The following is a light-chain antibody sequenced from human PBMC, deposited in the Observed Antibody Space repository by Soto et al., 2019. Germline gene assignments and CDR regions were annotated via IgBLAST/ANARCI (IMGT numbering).Light chain of an antibody. J-gene: IGLJ1*01. CDR3: ISYTGSSTSYV. Sequence: QSVLTQPASVSGSPGQSITISCSGTRSDIGSYNYVAWYQQFPGKTPKILIYVVSNRPSGVSSRFSGSKSGNTASLTISGLQAEDEADYYCISYTGSSTSYVFGSGTKVTVL. CDR2: VVS. V-gene: IGLV2-14*01. CDR1: RSDIGSYNY.